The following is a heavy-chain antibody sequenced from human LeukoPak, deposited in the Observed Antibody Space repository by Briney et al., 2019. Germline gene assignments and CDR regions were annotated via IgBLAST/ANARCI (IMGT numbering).Heavy chain of an antibody. Sequence: GGSLRLSCAASGFTFSNYWMSWVRQAPEKGLEWVANINQDGSEKYSVDSVKGRFTISRGNAKNSLYLQMNSLRAEDTAVYYCACGWYSSTWFDYWGQGTLVTVSS. CDR1: GFTFSNYW. J-gene: IGHJ4*02. D-gene: IGHD6-13*01. CDR3: ACGWYSSTWFDY. CDR2: INQDGSEK. V-gene: IGHV3-7*03.